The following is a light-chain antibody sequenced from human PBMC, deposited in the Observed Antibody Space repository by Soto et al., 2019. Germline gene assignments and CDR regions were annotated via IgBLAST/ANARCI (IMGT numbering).Light chain of an antibody. V-gene: IGLV1-47*01. CDR2: RNN. J-gene: IGLJ2*01. CDR1: SSNIGSNY. Sequence: QSVLTQPPSASGTPGQRVTISCSGSSSNIGSNYVYWYQQLPGTAPKLLICRNNQRPSGVPDRFSGSKSGTSASLAISGLRSEDEDDYYCAAWDDSLSGRVFGGGTNLTVL. CDR3: AAWDDSLSGRV.